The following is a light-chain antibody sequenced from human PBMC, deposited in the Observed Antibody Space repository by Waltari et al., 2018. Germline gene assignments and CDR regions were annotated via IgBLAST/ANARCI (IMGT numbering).Light chain of an antibody. J-gene: IGKJ3*01. CDR1: QSISNW. Sequence: DIQMTQSPSTLSASVGERVTLTCRASQSISNWLAWYQQKPGKAPKLLIYKASSLESGVPSRFSGGGSETDFTLTISSLQPDDFATYYCQQYISYPLTFGPGTKVDIK. V-gene: IGKV1-5*03. CDR3: QQYISYPLT. CDR2: KAS.